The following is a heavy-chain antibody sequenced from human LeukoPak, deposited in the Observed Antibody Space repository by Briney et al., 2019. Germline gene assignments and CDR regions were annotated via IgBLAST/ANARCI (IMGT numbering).Heavy chain of an antibody. CDR2: ISAYNGNT. V-gene: IGHV1-18*01. CDR3: ARGLGRLYLRYFDWFGDINYYYYMDV. D-gene: IGHD3-9*01. Sequence: GASVKVSCKASGYTFTSYGISWVRQAPGQGLEWMGWISAYNGNTNYAQKLQGRVTMTTDTSTSTAYMELRSLGSDDTAVYYCARGLGRLYLRYFDWFGDINYYYYMDVWGKGTTVTVSS. J-gene: IGHJ6*03. CDR1: GYTFTSYG.